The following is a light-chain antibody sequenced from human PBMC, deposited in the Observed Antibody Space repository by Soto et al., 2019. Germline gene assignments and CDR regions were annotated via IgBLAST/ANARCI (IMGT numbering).Light chain of an antibody. V-gene: IGKV3-20*01. CDR2: AAS. CDR3: QQYENYWT. CDR1: QSVSSSH. J-gene: IGKJ1*01. Sequence: EIVLTQSPGTLSLSPGERATLSCRASQSVSSSHLAWYQHKPGQAPRLLIYAASSRATGSPDRFSGSGSGTEFSLTISNLQPDDCATYYCQQYENYWTFGQGTRVEIK.